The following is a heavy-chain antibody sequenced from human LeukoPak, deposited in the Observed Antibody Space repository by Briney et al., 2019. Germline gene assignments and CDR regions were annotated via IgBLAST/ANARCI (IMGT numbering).Heavy chain of an antibody. V-gene: IGHV1-18*04. Sequence: GASVKVSCKASGCTFINYGFTWVRQAPGQGLEWMGWINGYNGNTNYLQKFQGRVTITTDTSTNTVYMELRSLRSDDTAVYYCARVSTNSRVGGYDPQWYFDLWGGGTLVSVPS. J-gene: IGHJ2*01. D-gene: IGHD5-12*01. CDR1: GCTFINYG. CDR2: INGYNGNT. CDR3: ARVSTNSRVGGYDPQWYFDL.